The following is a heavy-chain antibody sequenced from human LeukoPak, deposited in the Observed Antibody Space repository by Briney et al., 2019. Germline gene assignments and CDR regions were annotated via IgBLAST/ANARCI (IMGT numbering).Heavy chain of an antibody. CDR1: GFTFSNYG. J-gene: IGHJ3*02. CDR2: IRFDGSNK. V-gene: IGHV3-30*02. D-gene: IGHD5-18*01. Sequence: PGGSLRLSCAASGFTFSNYGMHWVRQAPGKGLEWVAFIRFDGSNKYYADSVKGRFTISRDNAKNKLYLQMNSLRAEDTAVYYCAREDTAMADAFDIWGQGTMVTVSS. CDR3: AREDTAMADAFDI.